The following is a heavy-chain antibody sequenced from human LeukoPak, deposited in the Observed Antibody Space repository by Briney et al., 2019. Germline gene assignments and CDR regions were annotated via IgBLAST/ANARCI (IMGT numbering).Heavy chain of an antibody. Sequence: PGGSLRLSCAASGFTVSSNYMSWVRQAPGKGLEWVSVIYSGGSTYYADSVKGRFTISRDNSKNTLYLQMNSLRAEDTAVYYCARAAYSSGWYERYWGQGTLVTVSS. V-gene: IGHV3-66*01. J-gene: IGHJ4*02. D-gene: IGHD6-19*01. CDR2: IYSGGST. CDR1: GFTVSSNY. CDR3: ARAAYSSGWYERY.